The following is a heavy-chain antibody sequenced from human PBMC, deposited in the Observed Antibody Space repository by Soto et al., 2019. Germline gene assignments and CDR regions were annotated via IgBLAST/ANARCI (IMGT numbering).Heavy chain of an antibody. CDR3: ARVGSGSVYENGFFDY. Sequence: GGSLRLSCAASGFTFSSYAMHWVRQAPGKGLEWVAVISYDGSNKYYADSVKGRFTISRDNSKNTLYLQMNSLRAEDTAVYYCARVGSGSVYENGFFDYWGQGTLVTVSS. J-gene: IGHJ4*02. CDR1: GFTFSSYA. CDR2: ISYDGSNK. V-gene: IGHV3-30-3*01. D-gene: IGHD3-10*01.